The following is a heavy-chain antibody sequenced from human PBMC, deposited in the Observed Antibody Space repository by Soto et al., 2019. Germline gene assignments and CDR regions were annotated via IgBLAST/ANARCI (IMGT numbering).Heavy chain of an antibody. Sequence: QVQLVQSGAEVKKPGSSVKVSCKASGGTFSSYTISWVRQAPGQGLEWMGRIIPILGIANYAQKFQGRVTITADKSTSTAYMELSSLRSEDTAVYYCERDTAYYYFDYWGQGPLVTVSS. J-gene: IGHJ4*02. CDR2: IIPILGIA. V-gene: IGHV1-69*08. CDR1: GGTFSSYT. CDR3: ERDTAYYYFDY. D-gene: IGHD5-18*01.